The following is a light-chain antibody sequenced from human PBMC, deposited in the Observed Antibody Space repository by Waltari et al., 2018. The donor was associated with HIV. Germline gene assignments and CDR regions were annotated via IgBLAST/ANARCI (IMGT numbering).Light chain of an antibody. CDR1: SSDVGGYNY. CDR2: EVS. V-gene: IGLV2-8*01. J-gene: IGLJ2*01. Sequence: QSALTQPPSASGSLGQSVTISCTGTSSDVGGYNYVSWYQQHPGKTPKLMIYEVSKRPSGVPDRFSGAKSGNTASLTFSGLQAEDEAEYDCTSYAGSNNVVFGGGTKLTVL. CDR3: TSYAGSNNVV.